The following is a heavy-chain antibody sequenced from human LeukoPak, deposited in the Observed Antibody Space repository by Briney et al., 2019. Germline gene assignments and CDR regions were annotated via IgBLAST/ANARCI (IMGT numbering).Heavy chain of an antibody. CDR1: GYTFTGYY. CDR3: ARNVVGATTFDY. CDR2: INPNSGGT. D-gene: IGHD1-26*01. V-gene: IGHV1-2*02. Sequence: ASVKVSCKSSGYTFTGYYMHWVRQAPGQGLEWMGCINPNSGGTNYAQKFQGRVTMTRDTSISTAYMELSRLRSDDTAVYYCARNVVGATTFDYWGQGTLVTVSS. J-gene: IGHJ4*02.